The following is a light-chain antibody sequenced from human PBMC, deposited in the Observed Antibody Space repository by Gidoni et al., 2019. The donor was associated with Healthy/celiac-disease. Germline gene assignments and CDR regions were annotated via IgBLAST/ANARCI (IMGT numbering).Light chain of an antibody. CDR2: GAS. CDR1: QSVSSSY. V-gene: IGKV3-20*01. Sequence: EIVLTQSPGTLSLSPGERATLSCRASQSVSSSYLAWYQQKPGQAPRLRIDGASSRATGIPDRFSGSGSGTDFTLTISRLEPEDFAVYYCQQYGSSAWTFGQGTKVEIK. CDR3: QQYGSSAWT. J-gene: IGKJ1*01.